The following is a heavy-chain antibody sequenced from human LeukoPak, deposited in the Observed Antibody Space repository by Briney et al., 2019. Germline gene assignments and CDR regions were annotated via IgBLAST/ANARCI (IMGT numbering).Heavy chain of an antibody. CDR2: IYYSGST. CDR3: ARVRGSLDYFDY. Sequence: SETLSLTCTVSGGSISSYYWSWIRQPPGKGLEWIGYIYYSGSTNYNPSLKSRVTISVDTSKNQFSLKLSSVTAADTAVYYCARVRGSLDYFDYWDQGTLVTVSS. J-gene: IGHJ4*02. CDR1: GGSISSYY. V-gene: IGHV4-59*01. D-gene: IGHD1-1*01.